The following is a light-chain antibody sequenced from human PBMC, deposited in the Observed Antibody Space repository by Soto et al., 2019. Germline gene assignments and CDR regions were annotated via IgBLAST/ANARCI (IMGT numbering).Light chain of an antibody. Sequence: DIQVTQSPSSLSAFVRDRVTITCLASQSISSYLNWYQQKPGKAPELLIYAASTLQSGVPSRFSGSGSGTDFTLTISRVEAEDVGIYYCMQATQSHWTFGQGAKVDI. CDR1: QSISSY. V-gene: IGKV1-39*01. CDR3: MQATQSHWT. CDR2: AAS. J-gene: IGKJ1*01.